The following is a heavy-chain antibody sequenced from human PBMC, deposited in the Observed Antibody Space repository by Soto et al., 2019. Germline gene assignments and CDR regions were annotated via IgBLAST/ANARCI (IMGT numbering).Heavy chain of an antibody. Sequence: PGGSLRLSCVGSGFTFSSYGMHWVRQAPGKGLECVAVISDTGSSPYYVASVEGRFTISRENSKNTLSLHMDRLRVEDTAVYYCAKDRGGDCPDNSCYFGADYWGQGTPVTVS. CDR2: ISDTGSSP. CDR3: AKDRGGDCPDNSCYFGADY. V-gene: IGHV3-30*18. D-gene: IGHD2-2*01. CDR1: GFTFSSYG. J-gene: IGHJ4*02.